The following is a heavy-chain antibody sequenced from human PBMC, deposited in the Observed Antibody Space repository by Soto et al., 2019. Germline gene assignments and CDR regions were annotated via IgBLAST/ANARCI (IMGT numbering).Heavy chain of an antibody. J-gene: IGHJ4*02. CDR2: IYHSGST. CDR1: GDTITDYY. V-gene: IGHV4-59*01. CDR3: ARASRNYFVY. Sequence: SETLSLTCTVSGDTITDYYWSWIRQPPGKGLEWIGYIYHSGSTYYNPSLKSRVTISIDTSKTQFSLKLSSVTAADTAVYYCARASRNYFVYLGQGTLVTVSS.